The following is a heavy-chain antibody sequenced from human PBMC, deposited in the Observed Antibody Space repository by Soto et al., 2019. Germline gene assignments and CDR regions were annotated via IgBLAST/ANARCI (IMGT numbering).Heavy chain of an antibody. CDR3: EKDVAWGTSVGPRLDN. V-gene: IGHV3-30*04. Sequence: QVQLVESGGGVVQPGGSLRLSCAASGFIFSGYAMHWVRQAPGEGLEWVSMTSFDGRSENYTDSVKGRFTISRDNSKNTVSLQMNSLRAVDTAVYYCEKDVAWGTSVGPRLDNWGQGTVVIVSS. CDR2: TSFDGRSE. D-gene: IGHD7-27*01. J-gene: IGHJ4*02. CDR1: GFIFSGYA.